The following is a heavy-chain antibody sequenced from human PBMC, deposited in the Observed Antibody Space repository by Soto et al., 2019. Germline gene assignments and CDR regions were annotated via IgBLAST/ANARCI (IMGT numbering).Heavy chain of an antibody. CDR2: TYYWSKWYN. D-gene: IGHD6-6*01. J-gene: IGHJ4*01. CDR1: GDNFSSNTIA. CDR3: ARQLNIPARPSECCY. Sequence: SQTLSLTCAISGDNFSSNTIAWNWIRQSPSRGLEWLGRTYYWSKWYNDYAVSVKSRITINADTSRNQFSLQLDSVTPEDTAVYYCARQLNIPARPSECCYWGRGTRVTVSS. V-gene: IGHV6-1*01.